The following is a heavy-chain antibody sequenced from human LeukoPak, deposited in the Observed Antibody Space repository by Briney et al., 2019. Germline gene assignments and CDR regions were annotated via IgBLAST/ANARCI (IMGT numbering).Heavy chain of an antibody. CDR1: GVSISSHY. V-gene: IGHV4-59*11. CDR3: ATIKRGSIYGYFDF. J-gene: IGHJ4*02. Sequence: SETLPLTCTVSGVSISSHYWSWIRQPPAKGLEWIGYMFDSESTKDNPSLKSRITLSADTSKNQFSLMLSSVTAADTAVYYCATIKRGSIYGYFDFWGQGILVTVSS. CDR2: MFDSEST. D-gene: IGHD5-18*01.